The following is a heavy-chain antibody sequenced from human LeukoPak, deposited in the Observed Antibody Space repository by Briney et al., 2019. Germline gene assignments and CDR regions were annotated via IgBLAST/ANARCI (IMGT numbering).Heavy chain of an antibody. CDR1: GFTLSNAW. J-gene: IGHJ4*02. V-gene: IGHV3-66*01. CDR2: IYSGGRT. D-gene: IGHD6-13*01. Sequence: GGSLRLSCAASGFTLSNAWMNWVRQAPGKGLEWVSVIYSGGRTYYADSVKGRFTISRDNSKNTLYLQMNRLRAEDTAVYYCARAGPSSSWHQFDYWGQGTLVTVSS. CDR3: ARAGPSSSWHQFDY.